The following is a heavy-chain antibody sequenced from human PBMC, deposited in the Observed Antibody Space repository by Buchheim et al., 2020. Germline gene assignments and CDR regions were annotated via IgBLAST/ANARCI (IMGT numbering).Heavy chain of an antibody. V-gene: IGHV3-23*01. CDR2: ITNSGAGT. CDR1: GFTFSSYA. D-gene: IGHD7-27*01. CDR3: VSQVPSPGHYFDY. J-gene: IGHJ4*02. Sequence: EVQLLESGGGLVQPGGSLRLSCAAPGFTFSSYAMTWVRQAPGKGLAWVSSITNSGAGTYYPDSVKGRFTISRDNSKNTLYLQMSSLRAEDTAVYYCVSQVPSPGHYFDYWGQGAL.